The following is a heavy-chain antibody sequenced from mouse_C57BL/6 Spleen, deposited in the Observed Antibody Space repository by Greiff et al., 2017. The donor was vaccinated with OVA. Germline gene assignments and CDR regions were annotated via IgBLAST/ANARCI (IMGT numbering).Heavy chain of an antibody. J-gene: IGHJ4*01. V-gene: IGHV5-17*01. CDR1: GFTFSDYG. D-gene: IGHD2-10*01. CDR3: ASRAYHYYAMDY. CDR2: ISSGSSTI. Sequence: EVKLMESGGGLVKPGGSLKLSCAASGFTFSDYGMHWVRQAPEKGLEWVAYISSGSSTIYYADTVKGRFTISRDNAKNTLFLQMTSLRSEDTAMYYCASRAYHYYAMDYWGQGTSVTVSS.